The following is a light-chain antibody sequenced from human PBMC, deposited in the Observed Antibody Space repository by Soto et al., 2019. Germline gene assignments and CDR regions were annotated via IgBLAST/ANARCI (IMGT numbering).Light chain of an antibody. CDR2: ASS. CDR1: QTITSS. Sequence: DIQMTQSPSSLSASVGDRVTITCRASQTITSSLNWFQQKPGKAPKLLIFASSTLQSGVPSRFSGSASGTDFTLTISSLQPEDVAVYYCQQTYSSPQFTFGGGTKVEI. CDR3: QQTYSSPQFT. J-gene: IGKJ4*01. V-gene: IGKV1-39*01.